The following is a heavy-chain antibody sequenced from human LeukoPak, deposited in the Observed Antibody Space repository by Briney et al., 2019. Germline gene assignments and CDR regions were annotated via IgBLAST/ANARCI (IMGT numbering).Heavy chain of an antibody. CDR1: GGSFSGYY. CDR2: INHSGGT. V-gene: IGHV4-34*01. Sequence: SETLSLTCAVYGGSFSGYYWSWIRQPPGKGLEWIGEINHSGGTNYNPSLKSRVTISVDTSKNQFSLKLSSVTPEDTAVYYCARVGPSEWSEYSSSWYSFDYWGQGTLVTVSS. CDR3: ARVGPSEWSEYSSSWYSFDY. D-gene: IGHD6-13*01. J-gene: IGHJ4*02.